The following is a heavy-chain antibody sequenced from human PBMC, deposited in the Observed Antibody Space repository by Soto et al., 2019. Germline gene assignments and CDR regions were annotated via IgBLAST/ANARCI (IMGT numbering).Heavy chain of an antibody. J-gene: IGHJ4*02. CDR2: ISIDGSNK. CDR3: ARDGIGGTVFRGYLDY. V-gene: IGHV3-11*04. D-gene: IGHD1-7*01. Sequence: GGSLRLSCAASGFTFSDYYMSWVRQAPGKGLEWVAIISIDGSNKDYADSVKGRFTISRDNSKNTLYLQMNTLGAEDTAVYYCARDGIGGTVFRGYLDYWGRGTVVTVSS. CDR1: GFTFSDYY.